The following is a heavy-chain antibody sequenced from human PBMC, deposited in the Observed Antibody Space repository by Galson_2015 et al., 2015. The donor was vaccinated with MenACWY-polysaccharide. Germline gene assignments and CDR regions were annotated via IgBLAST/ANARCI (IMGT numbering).Heavy chain of an antibody. CDR1: GYTFTSYA. V-gene: IGHV1-8*01. CDR2: MSPNTATT. CDR3: ARGRRDTAVAATSAVFLDY. D-gene: IGHD6-19*01. J-gene: IGHJ4*02. Sequence: SVKVSCKASGYTFTSYAINWVRQAPGHGLDWMGWMSPNTATTGYPQKFQGRVTMTRSSCISTAYMELRSLSSEDTAVYYCARGRRDTAVAATSAVFLDYWGQGILVTVSS.